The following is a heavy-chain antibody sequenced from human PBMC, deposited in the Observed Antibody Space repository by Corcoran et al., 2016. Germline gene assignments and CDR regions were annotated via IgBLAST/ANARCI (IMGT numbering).Heavy chain of an antibody. CDR3: ARSSLNSGSYYIEI. J-gene: IGHJ3*02. CDR2: INHSGST. CDR1: GGSFSGYY. D-gene: IGHD1-26*01. V-gene: IGHV4-34*01. Sequence: QVQLQQWGAGLLKPSETLSLTCAVYGGSFSGYYWSWIRQPPGKGLEWIGEINHSGSTNYNPSLQSRVTISVDTSKNQFSLKLSSVTAADKAVYYCARSSLNSGSYYIEIWGQGTMVTVSS.